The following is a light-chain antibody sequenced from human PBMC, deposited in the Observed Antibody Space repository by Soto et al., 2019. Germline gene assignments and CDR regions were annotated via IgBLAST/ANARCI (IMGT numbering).Light chain of an antibody. CDR3: QQSYSIPYT. Sequence: DIQMTQSPSSLSTSIGDRVTITCRASQTINTYLSWYQQKAGKAPKLLIFAASSLQSGVPSRFSGSGSGTDFTLTISSLQPEDFATYYCQQSYSIPYTFGQGTNLEIK. CDR2: AAS. J-gene: IGKJ2*01. V-gene: IGKV1-39*01. CDR1: QTINTY.